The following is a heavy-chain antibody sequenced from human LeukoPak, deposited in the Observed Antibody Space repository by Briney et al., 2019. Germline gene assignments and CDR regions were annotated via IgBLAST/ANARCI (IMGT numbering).Heavy chain of an antibody. J-gene: IGHJ4*02. V-gene: IGHV3-48*02. Sequence: PGGSLRLSCAASGFTFNSYSMNWVRQAPGKGLEWVSYISRISTSIYYADSVKGRFTVSRDNAENSLSLQMNSLRDEDTAVYYCARGVGYYDSSAYYYDYWGQGTLVTVSS. CDR3: ARGVGYYDSSAYYYDY. CDR2: ISRISTSI. D-gene: IGHD3-22*01. CDR1: GFTFNSYS.